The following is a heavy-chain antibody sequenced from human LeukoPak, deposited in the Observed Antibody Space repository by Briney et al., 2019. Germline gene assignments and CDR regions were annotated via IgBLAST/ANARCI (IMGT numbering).Heavy chain of an antibody. CDR1: GFTFSSSW. V-gene: IGHV3-7*01. CDR3: ARDRGWYHADS. D-gene: IGHD6-19*01. CDR2: IKEDGSWK. Sequence: AGSLTLSSAASGFTFSSSWMGWARQAPGKGLEWVANIKEDGSWKHYAVSVQGRFTISRDNAKNSLYLQMNSLRAEDTAVYYCARDRGWYHADSWGQGTVVPVSS. J-gene: IGHJ4*02.